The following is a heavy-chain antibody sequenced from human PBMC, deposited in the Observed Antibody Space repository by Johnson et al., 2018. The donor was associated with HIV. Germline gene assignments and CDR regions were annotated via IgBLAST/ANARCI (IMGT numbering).Heavy chain of an antibody. J-gene: IGHJ3*02. CDR1: RFAFRTYW. CDR3: ASSYSESDAFDI. V-gene: IGHV3-74*02. CDR2: IYNDGSRT. Sequence: VQLVESGGGLVQPGGSLRLSCAASRFAFRTYWMVWVRQVPGKRPVWVARIYNDGSRTTYADSVKGRFTISRATARNSLYLQMNSLRVEDTAVYYCASSYSESDAFDIWGQGTMVTVSS. D-gene: IGHD3-10*01.